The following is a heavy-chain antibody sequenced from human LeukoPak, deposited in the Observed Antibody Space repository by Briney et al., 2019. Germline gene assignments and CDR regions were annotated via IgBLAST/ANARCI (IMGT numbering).Heavy chain of an antibody. CDR2: IYPGESDT. J-gene: IGHJ4*02. D-gene: IGHD1-26*01. CDR3: ARRSGSYSDY. CDR1: GYRFTSYW. Sequence: GESLKISCKGSGYRFTSYWIGWVRQMPGKGLEWMGIIYPGESDTRYSPSFQGHVTISADKSISTAYLQWSSLKTSDTAMYYCARRSGSYSDYWGQGTLVTVSS. V-gene: IGHV5-51*01.